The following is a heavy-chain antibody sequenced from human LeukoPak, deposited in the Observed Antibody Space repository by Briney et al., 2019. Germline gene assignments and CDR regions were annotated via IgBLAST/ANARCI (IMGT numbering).Heavy chain of an antibody. Sequence: PSETLSLTCTVSGGSISSSSYYWGWIRQPPGKGLEWIGRIYYSWTTYYNPSPKSRVTISADTSKNQFSLKLSSVTAADTAVYYCARLNWAGGLAYFDYWGQGTLVTVSS. J-gene: IGHJ4*02. V-gene: IGHV4-39*01. D-gene: IGHD2-15*01. CDR1: GGSISSSSYY. CDR2: IYYSWTT. CDR3: ARLNWAGGLAYFDY.